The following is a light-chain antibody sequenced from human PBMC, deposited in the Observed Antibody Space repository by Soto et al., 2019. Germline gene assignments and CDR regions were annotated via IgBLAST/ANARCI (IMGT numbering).Light chain of an antibody. CDR2: GAS. CDR1: QIVSSTY. V-gene: IGKV3-20*01. Sequence: EIVLTQSSGTLSLSPGERATLSCRASQIVSSTYLAWFQQKPGQAPRLLIYGASTRATGIPDRFSGSGSGTDSTLTISGLEPEDFALYYCQQYGVTPPNSFGGGTKVEV. J-gene: IGKJ4*01. CDR3: QQYGVTPPNS.